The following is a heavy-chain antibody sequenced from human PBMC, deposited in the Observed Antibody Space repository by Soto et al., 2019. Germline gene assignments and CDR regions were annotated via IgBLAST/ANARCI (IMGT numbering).Heavy chain of an antibody. Sequence: GGSVRLSCAAYGLTFSNAWMNWVGQAPGKGLEWVGRIKSKTDGGTTDYAAPVKGRCTISRDDSKNTLYLQMNSLKTEDTAVYYCTTDSLLRDDYGPGNPRDFRAQRTFVIVSS. V-gene: IGHV3-15*07. J-gene: IGHJ1*01. CDR1: GLTFSNAW. D-gene: IGHD3-10*01. CDR2: IKSKTDGGTT. CDR3: TTDSLLRDDYGPGNPRDF.